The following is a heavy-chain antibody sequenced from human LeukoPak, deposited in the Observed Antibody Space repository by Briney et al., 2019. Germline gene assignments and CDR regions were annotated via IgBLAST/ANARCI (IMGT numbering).Heavy chain of an antibody. CDR2: ICHSGST. CDR3: ARMFRSSWYINWFDP. J-gene: IGHJ5*02. V-gene: IGHV4-38-2*02. Sequence: SETLSLTCTVSGYSISSGYFWGWIRQPPGKGLEWIGSICHSGSTSYNPSLKSRLTISVDTSKNQFSLKLNFVTAADTAMYYCARMFRSSWYINWFDPWGQGTLVTVSS. CDR1: GYSISSGYF. D-gene: IGHD6-13*01.